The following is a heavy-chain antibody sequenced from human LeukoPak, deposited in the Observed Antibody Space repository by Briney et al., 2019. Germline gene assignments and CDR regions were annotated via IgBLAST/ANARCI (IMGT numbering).Heavy chain of an antibody. CDR2: VNHRGST. V-gene: IGHV4-34*01. J-gene: IGHJ3*02. D-gene: IGHD5-12*01. CDR1: GGSLSGYY. Sequence: KPSETLFLTCAVYGGSLSGYYWSWFRQSPGKGLEWIGEVNHRGSTNYNPSLKSRVTISVDTSKNQFSLKLSSVAAADTAVYYCAREIIVARGAFDIWGQGTMVTVSS. CDR3: AREIIVARGAFDI.